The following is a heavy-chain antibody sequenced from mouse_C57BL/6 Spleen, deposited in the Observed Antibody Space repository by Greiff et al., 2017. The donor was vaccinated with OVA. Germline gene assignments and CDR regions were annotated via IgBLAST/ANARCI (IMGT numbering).Heavy chain of an antibody. V-gene: IGHV1-42*01. CDR3: ARPHYYGSSYGAMDY. Sequence: VQLQQSGPELVKPGASVKISCKASGYSFTGYYMNWVKQSPEKSLEWIGEINPSTGGTTYNQKFKAKATLTVDKSSSTAYMQLKSLTSEDSAVYYCARPHYYGSSYGAMDYWGQGTSVTVSS. J-gene: IGHJ4*01. CDR2: INPSTGGT. D-gene: IGHD1-1*01. CDR1: GYSFTGYY.